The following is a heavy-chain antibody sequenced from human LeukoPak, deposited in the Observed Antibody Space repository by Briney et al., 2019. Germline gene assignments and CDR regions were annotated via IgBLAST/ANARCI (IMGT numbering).Heavy chain of an antibody. J-gene: IGHJ4*02. CDR2: ISYDGSNE. D-gene: IGHD3-22*01. CDR3: ARGSDSSGYLNFDY. CDR1: GFTFSTYA. V-gene: IGHV3-30-3*01. Sequence: PGRSLRLSCAASGFTFSTYAMHWVRQAPGKGLEWVAVISYDGSNEYYADSAKGRFTISRDNSKNTLYLQMNSLRAEDTAVYYCARGSDSSGYLNFDYWGQGTLVTVSS.